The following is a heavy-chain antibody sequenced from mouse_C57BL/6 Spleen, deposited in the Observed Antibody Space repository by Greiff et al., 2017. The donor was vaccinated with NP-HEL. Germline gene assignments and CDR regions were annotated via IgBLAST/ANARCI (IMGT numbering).Heavy chain of an antibody. J-gene: IGHJ4*01. D-gene: IGHD2-1*01. CDR1: GFTFSSYA. CDR3: TRNGNHYYAMDY. V-gene: IGHV5-9-1*02. CDR2: ISSGGDYI. Sequence: EVKLMESGEGLVKPGGSLKLSCAASGFTFSSYAMSWVRQTPEKRLEWVAYISSGGDYIYYADTVKGRFTISRDNARNTLYLQMSSLKSEDTAMYYCTRNGNHYYAMDYWGQGTSVTVSS.